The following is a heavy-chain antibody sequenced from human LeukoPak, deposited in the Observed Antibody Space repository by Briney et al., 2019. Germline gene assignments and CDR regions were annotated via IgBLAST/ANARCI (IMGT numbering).Heavy chain of an antibody. D-gene: IGHD4-17*01. CDR2: IYSGGST. CDR3: ARTKDYGDYVLNGMDV. CDR1: GSTVSSNY. Sequence: PGGSLRLSCAASGSTVSSNYMSWVRQAPGKGLEWVSVIYSGGSTYYADSVKGRFTISRDNSKNTLYLQMNSLRAEDTAVYYCARTKDYGDYVLNGMDVWGQGTTVTVSS. J-gene: IGHJ6*02. V-gene: IGHV3-53*01.